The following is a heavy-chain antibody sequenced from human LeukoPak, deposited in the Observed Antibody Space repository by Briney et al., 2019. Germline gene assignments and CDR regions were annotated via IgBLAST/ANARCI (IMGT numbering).Heavy chain of an antibody. V-gene: IGHV1-46*01. D-gene: IGHD3-10*01. CDR2: INPNGGST. J-gene: IGHJ3*01. Sequence: VASVKVSCRASGYIFINHYIHWVRQAPGQGFELMGEINPNGGSTTYAQKFQGRVTMARDMSTNTVYMALSSLTSEDTAVYYCARVEYGSGSRGTFDLWGQGTRVTVSS. CDR1: GYIFINHY. CDR3: ARVEYGSGSRGTFDL.